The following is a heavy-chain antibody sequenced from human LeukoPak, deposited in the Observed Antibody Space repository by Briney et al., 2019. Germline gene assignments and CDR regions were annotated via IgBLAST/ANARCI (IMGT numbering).Heavy chain of an antibody. J-gene: IGHJ4*02. CDR2: IYYSGST. CDR3: VRGSTLRHYQY. CDR1: GGSISSSTYY. V-gene: IGHV4-39*01. Sequence: SETLSLTCTVSGGSISSSTYYWGWICRPPGKGLEWIGSIYYSGSTYYNPSLKSRVTVSVDTSKNQSSLNLSSVTAADTAVYYCVRGSTLRHYQYWGQGTLVTVSS. D-gene: IGHD3-16*01.